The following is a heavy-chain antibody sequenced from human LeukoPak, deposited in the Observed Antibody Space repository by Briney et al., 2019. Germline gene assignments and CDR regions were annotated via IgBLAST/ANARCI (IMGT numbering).Heavy chain of an antibody. CDR1: GGSISSYY. J-gene: IGHJ3*02. Sequence: SETLSLTCTVSGGSISSYYWSWIRQPAGKGLEWIGRIYASGSTNYNPSLKSRVTISVDTSKNQLSLQLSSVTAADTAVYYCARDGYYDAFDIWGQGTMVTVSS. CDR3: ARDGYYDAFDI. D-gene: IGHD1-26*01. V-gene: IGHV4-4*07. CDR2: IYASGST.